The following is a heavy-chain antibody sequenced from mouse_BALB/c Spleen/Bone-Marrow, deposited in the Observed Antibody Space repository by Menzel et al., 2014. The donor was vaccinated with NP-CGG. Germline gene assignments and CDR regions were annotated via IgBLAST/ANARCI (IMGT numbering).Heavy chain of an antibody. CDR2: INPGSGGS. CDR1: GYDFTSYL. D-gene: IGHD4-1*01. CDR3: ARNANWLFTY. Sequence: QVQLQQSGAEVVRPGTSVKVSCKASGYDFTSYLIEWIKQRPGQGLEWIGVINPGSGGSNYNEKFTGMATLTVDKSSSTAYMQLSSLTSDDSAVYFCARNANWLFTYWGQGTLVTVSA. V-gene: IGHV1-54*01. J-gene: IGHJ3*01.